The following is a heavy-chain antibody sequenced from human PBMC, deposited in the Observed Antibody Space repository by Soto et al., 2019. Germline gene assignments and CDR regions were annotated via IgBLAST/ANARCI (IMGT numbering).Heavy chain of an antibody. Sequence: QVLLVESGGGVVQPGRSLRLSCAASGFTFSSYGMHWVRQAPGKGLEWVAVIWYDGSNKYYADSVKGRFTISRDNSKNTLYLQMNSLRAEDTAVYYCARDLGVRQLHSISRSTNYYYYYGMDVWGQGTTVTVSS. J-gene: IGHJ6*02. CDR1: GFTFSSYG. CDR2: IWYDGSNK. V-gene: IGHV3-33*01. D-gene: IGHD2-2*01. CDR3: ARDLGVRQLHSISRSTNYYYYYGMDV.